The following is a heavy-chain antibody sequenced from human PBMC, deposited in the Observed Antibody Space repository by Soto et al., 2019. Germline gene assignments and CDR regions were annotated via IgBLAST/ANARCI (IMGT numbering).Heavy chain of an antibody. CDR1: DYSINSDSNL. CDR2: VHYSGST. CDR3: ARHHDS. J-gene: IGHJ4*02. V-gene: IGHV4-39*01. Sequence: SETLSLTCTVSDYSINSDSNLWGWIRQPPGKGLEWIATVHYSGSTYYTPSLKNRVTISADTSKNQFSLKLSSVTAADTAVYYCARHHDSWGQGTLVTVSS.